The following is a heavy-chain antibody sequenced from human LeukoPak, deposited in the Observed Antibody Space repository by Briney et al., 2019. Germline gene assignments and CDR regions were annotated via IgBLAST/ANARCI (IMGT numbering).Heavy chain of an antibody. J-gene: IGHJ3*02. D-gene: IGHD3-16*01. V-gene: IGHV1-2*02. Sequence: GASVKVSCKASGYTFTSYYMHWVRQAPGQGLEWMGWINPNSGGTNYAQKLQGRVTMTTDTSTSTAYMELRSLRSDDTAVYYCARVWELGFDGFDIWGQGTMVTVSS. CDR1: GYTFTSYY. CDR3: ARVWELGFDGFDI. CDR2: INPNSGGT.